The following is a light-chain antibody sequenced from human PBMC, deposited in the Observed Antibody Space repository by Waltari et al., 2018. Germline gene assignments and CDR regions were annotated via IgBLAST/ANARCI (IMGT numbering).Light chain of an antibody. CDR3: ATWDSRLSLVI. Sequence: QSVLTQPPSASAAPGQKVPISCSESNSDIENSYISWYQQFPGTAPRLLIYFNDKRPSGMPDRFSGSKSGPSATLAITGLQTGDEADYYCATWDSRLSLVIIGGGTKLTV. CDR1: NSDIENSY. J-gene: IGLJ2*01. CDR2: FND. V-gene: IGLV1-51*01.